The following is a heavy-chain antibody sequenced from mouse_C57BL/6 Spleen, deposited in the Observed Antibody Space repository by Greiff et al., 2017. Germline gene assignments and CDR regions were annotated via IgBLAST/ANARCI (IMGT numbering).Heavy chain of an antibody. V-gene: IGHV5-9-1*02. CDR3: TRADYGSSGGDY. Sequence: EVQLQQSGEGLVKPGGSLKLSCAASGFTFSSYAMSWVRQTPEKRLEWVAYISRGGDYIYYADTVKGRFTISRVNARNTLYLQMSSLKAEDTAMYYCTRADYGSSGGDYWGQGTTLTVSS. CDR2: ISRGGDYI. CDR1: GFTFSSYA. D-gene: IGHD1-1*01. J-gene: IGHJ2*01.